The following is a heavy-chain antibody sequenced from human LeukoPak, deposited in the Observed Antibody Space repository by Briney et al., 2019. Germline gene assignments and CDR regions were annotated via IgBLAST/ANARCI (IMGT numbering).Heavy chain of an antibody. CDR3: ARGRTGMATIIDY. CDR1: GGSISSYY. Sequence: SETLSFNCTVAGGSISSYYWSWLRQPPGKGLEWIGYIYYSGSTNYNPSLKSRVTISVDTSKNQFSLKLSSVTAADTAVYYCARGRTGMATIIDYWGQGTLVTVSS. V-gene: IGHV4-59*01. D-gene: IGHD5-24*01. CDR2: IYYSGST. J-gene: IGHJ4*02.